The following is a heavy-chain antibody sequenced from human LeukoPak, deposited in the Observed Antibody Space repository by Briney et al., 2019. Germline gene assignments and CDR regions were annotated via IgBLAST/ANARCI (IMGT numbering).Heavy chain of an antibody. D-gene: IGHD3/OR15-3a*01. CDR1: GFXFTTHW. V-gene: IGHV5-51*01. CDR2: IYPGDSDT. Sequence: GESLKISCNTSGFXFTTHWISWVRQMPGEGLELMGIIYPGDSDTNYSPSFQGQVTISADKSTSTAYLQWSSLQASDTAMYYCARYYFWTGSYFFDYWGQGTLVTVSS. CDR3: ARYYFWTGSYFFDY. J-gene: IGHJ4*02.